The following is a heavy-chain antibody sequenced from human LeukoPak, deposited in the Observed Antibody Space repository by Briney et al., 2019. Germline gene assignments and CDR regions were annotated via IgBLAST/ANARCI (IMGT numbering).Heavy chain of an antibody. J-gene: IGHJ4*02. Sequence: GGSLRLSCAASGFTFSIYAMSWVRQAPGKGLVWVSSISSQGERTFYAESVKGRFTISRDNSESTLYLQMNILSAEDTAKYYCTKDRPNYYGSNGHYYRQNGDFWGQGTLVTVSS. CDR1: GFTFSIYA. CDR3: TKDRPNYYGSNGHYYRQNGDF. CDR2: ISSQGERT. D-gene: IGHD3-22*01. V-gene: IGHV3-23*01.